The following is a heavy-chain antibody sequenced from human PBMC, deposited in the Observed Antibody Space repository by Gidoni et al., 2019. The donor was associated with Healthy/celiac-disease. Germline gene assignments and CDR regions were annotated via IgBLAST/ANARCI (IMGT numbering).Heavy chain of an antibody. CDR2: IKSKTEGGTT. Sequence: EVQLVESGGGLVKPGGSLRLSCAASGFTFSNAWMSWVRQAPGKGLEWVCRIKSKTEGGTTDYAAPVKGRLTISRDDSKNTLYLQMNSLKTEDTAVYYCTTGFGVPFDYWGQGTLVTVSS. V-gene: IGHV3-15*01. CDR1: GFTFSNAW. CDR3: TTGFGVPFDY. J-gene: IGHJ4*02. D-gene: IGHD3-16*01.